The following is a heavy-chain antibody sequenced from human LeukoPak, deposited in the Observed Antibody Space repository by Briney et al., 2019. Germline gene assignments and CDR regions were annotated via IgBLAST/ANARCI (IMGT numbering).Heavy chain of an antibody. CDR3: ARGLAGYSGYDSFDY. CDR1: GGSISSGSYY. J-gene: IGHJ4*02. V-gene: IGHV4-61*02. Sequence: SETLSLTCTVSGGSISSGSYYWRWLRQPAGKGLEWIGRIYTSGSTNYNPSLKSRVTISVDTSKNQSSLKLSSVTAADTAVYYCARGLAGYSGYDSFDYWGQGTLVTVSS. D-gene: IGHD5-12*01. CDR2: IYTSGST.